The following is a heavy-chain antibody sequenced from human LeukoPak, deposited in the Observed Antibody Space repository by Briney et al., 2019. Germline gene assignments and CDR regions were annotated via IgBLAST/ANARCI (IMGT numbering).Heavy chain of an antibody. J-gene: IGHJ4*02. Sequence: GGSLKISCKGSGYRFTSYWISWVRQMPGKGGEGMGGIDPRESYNNYSPSFQGHVTISADKSISTAYLQWSSLKASDTAMYYCARSRLLWFGEAIGFDYWGQGTLVTVSS. CDR3: ARSRLLWFGEAIGFDY. CDR2: IDPRESYN. CDR1: GYRFTSYW. D-gene: IGHD3-10*01. V-gene: IGHV5-10-1*01.